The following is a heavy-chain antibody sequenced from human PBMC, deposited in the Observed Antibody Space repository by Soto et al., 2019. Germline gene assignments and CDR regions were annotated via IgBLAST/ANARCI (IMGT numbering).Heavy chain of an antibody. CDR2: IVDDGSKK. Sequence: QVQLVESGGGVVQPGRSLRLSCAASGFTFGTYGFHWVCQAPGKGLEWLAVIVDDGSKKYYADSVGGRFTISRDNAKDTLYLQMNSLRAEDTGVYFCARDDAFGTENGFDVWGPGTMVTVSS. J-gene: IGHJ3*01. CDR3: ARDDAFGTENGFDV. D-gene: IGHD3-3*02. V-gene: IGHV3-33*01. CDR1: GFTFGTYG.